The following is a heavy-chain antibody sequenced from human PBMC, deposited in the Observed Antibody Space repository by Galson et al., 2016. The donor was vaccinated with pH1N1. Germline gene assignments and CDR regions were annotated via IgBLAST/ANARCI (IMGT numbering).Heavy chain of an antibody. J-gene: IGHJ4*02. Sequence: SLRLSCAASGFTFNIFAMSWVRQAPGKEPEWVSSISASGANTNYADPVKGRFTISRDNSKNTLSLQMNSLGVEDTALYYCAKHLYSSVDYFDYWGQGTLVTVSS. V-gene: IGHV3-23*01. D-gene: IGHD6-19*01. CDR2: ISASGANT. CDR3: AKHLYSSVDYFDY. CDR1: GFTFNIFA.